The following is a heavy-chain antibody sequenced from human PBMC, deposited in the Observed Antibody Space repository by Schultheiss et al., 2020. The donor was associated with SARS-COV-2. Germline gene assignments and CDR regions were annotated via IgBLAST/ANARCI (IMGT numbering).Heavy chain of an antibody. CDR2: ISYDGSNK. CDR3: VKGGYGDYVPRTGDFDY. CDR1: GFTFSSYG. Sequence: GGSLRLSCAASGFTFSSYGMHWVRQAPGKGLEWVAVISYDGSNKYYADSVKGRFTISRDNSKNTLYLQMNSLRAEDTAVYYCVKGGYGDYVPRTGDFDYWGQGTLVTVSS. J-gene: IGHJ4*02. V-gene: IGHV3-30*18. D-gene: IGHD4-17*01.